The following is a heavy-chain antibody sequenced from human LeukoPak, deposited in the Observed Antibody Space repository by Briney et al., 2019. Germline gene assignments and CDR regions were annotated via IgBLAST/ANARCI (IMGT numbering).Heavy chain of an antibody. CDR3: ARYSSGWPGYFDY. J-gene: IGHJ4*02. D-gene: IGHD6-25*01. CDR2: ISSSSSYI. CDR1: GITFSSYS. Sequence: GGSLRLSCAASGITFSSYSMNCVRQAPGKGLEWVSSISSSSSYIYYADSVKGRFTISRDNAENSLYLQMNSLRAEDTAVYYCARYSSGWPGYFDYWGQRTLVTVSS. V-gene: IGHV3-21*01.